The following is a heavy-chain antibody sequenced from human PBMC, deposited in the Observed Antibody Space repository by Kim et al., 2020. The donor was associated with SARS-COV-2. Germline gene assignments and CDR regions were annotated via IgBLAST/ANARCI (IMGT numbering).Heavy chain of an antibody. V-gene: IGHV4-61*07. Sequence: PSLQSRVTISVDTSKNQFSLKLSSVTAADTAVYYCARLGIAAAANDAFDIWGQGTMVTVSS. J-gene: IGHJ3*02. D-gene: IGHD6-13*01. CDR3: ARLGIAAAANDAFDI.